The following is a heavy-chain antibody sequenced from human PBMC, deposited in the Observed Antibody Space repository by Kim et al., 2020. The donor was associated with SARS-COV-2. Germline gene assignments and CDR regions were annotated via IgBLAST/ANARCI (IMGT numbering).Heavy chain of an antibody. CDR1: GFTLSSYH. CDR2: ISSSTTTI. D-gene: IGHD2-15*01. V-gene: IGHV3-48*04. Sequence: GGSLRLSCAASGFTLSSYHMNWVRQAPGKGLEWVSYISSSTTTIYYADSVKGRFTISRDNAKNSLYLEMNSLTAEDTAVYYCARDEKESGSGGSAGADYWGQGTLVTVSS. J-gene: IGHJ4*02. CDR3: ARDEKESGSGGSAGADY.